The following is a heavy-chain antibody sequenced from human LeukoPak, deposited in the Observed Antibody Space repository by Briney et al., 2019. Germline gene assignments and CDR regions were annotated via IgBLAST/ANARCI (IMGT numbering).Heavy chain of an antibody. J-gene: IGHJ4*02. CDR2: INDAGSDT. CDR3: AKYPIYCSSTSCYHFDY. CDR1: GFTFTNYW. V-gene: IGHV3-74*01. Sequence: GGSLRLSCAASGFTFTNYWMHWVRQAPGKGLVWVSRINDAGSDTIYADSVKGRFTIFRDNTKNTLYLQMNSLRAEDTAVYYCAKYPIYCSSTSCYHFDYWGQGTLVTVSS. D-gene: IGHD2-2*01.